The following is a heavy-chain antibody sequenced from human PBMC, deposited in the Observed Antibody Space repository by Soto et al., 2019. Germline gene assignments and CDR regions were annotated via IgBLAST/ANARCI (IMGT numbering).Heavy chain of an antibody. CDR3: ARSITYDWLFFDY. CDR1: GGSISRTNW. V-gene: IGHV4-4*02. CDR2: IYHSGST. Sequence: SETLSLTCAVSGGSISRTNWYSWVRQPPGKGLEWIGEIYHSGSTNYNPSLKSRVTISVDKSRNQFSLKLSSVTAADTAVYYCARSITYDWLFFDYWGQGTPVTVSS. D-gene: IGHD3-9*01. J-gene: IGHJ4*02.